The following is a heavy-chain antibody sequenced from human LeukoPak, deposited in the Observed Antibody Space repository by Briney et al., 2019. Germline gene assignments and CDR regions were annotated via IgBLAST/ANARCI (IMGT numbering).Heavy chain of an antibody. V-gene: IGHV3-21*01. CDR2: ISSSSSYI. D-gene: IGHD3-22*01. CDR1: GFTFSRYS. J-gene: IGHJ3*02. CDR3: ASSGYDQYAFDI. Sequence: PAGSLRLSCAASGFTFSRYSMNWVRQAPGKGLEWVSFISSSSSYIYYADSVKGRFTISRDNAKNSVYLQMDSLRAEDTAVYYCASSGYDQYAFDIWGQGTMVTVSS.